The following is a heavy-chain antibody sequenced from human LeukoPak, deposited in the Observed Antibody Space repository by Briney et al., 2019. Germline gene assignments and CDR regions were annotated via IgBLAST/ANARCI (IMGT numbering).Heavy chain of an antibody. J-gene: IGHJ6*02. CDR2: ISYDESYK. V-gene: IGHV3-30*03. Sequence: GRSLRLSCVASGFTLSHYSMHWVRQAPGKGLEWVAVISYDESYKYYAVSVKGRFTISRDKSNITLLLQMNSLGPEDTAVYSCARDLGGSGSSPDQYFGMDVWGQGTTVTVSS. D-gene: IGHD2-15*01. CDR3: ARDLGGSGSSPDQYFGMDV. CDR1: GFTLSHYS.